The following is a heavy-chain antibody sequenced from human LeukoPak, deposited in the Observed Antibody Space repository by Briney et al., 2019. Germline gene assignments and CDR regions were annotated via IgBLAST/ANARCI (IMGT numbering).Heavy chain of an antibody. Sequence: GGSLRLSCEVSGFTFSASNMNWVRQAPGKGLEWVSSISSSSSYIYYADSVKGRFTISRDNAKNSLYLQMNSLRAEDTAVYYCARGREGYFDYWGQGTLVTVSS. CDR3: ARGREGYFDY. D-gene: IGHD1-26*01. J-gene: IGHJ4*02. CDR2: ISSSSSYI. CDR1: GFTFSASN. V-gene: IGHV3-21*01.